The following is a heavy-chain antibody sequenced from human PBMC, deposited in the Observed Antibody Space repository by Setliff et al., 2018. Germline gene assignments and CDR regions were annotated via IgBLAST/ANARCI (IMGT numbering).Heavy chain of an antibody. V-gene: IGHV4-34*01. J-gene: IGHJ6*03. CDR3: ARGDYAYYYHYYMDV. Sequence: KTSETLSLTCAVYGGSFSGYYWRWIRQPPGKGLEWIGAIXXXXXXXXXXXLXXXVTISVDTSKNQFSLNLSSVTAADTAVYYCARGDYAYYYHYYMDVWGKGTTVTVSS. D-gene: IGHD4-17*01. CDR2: IXXXXXX. CDR1: GGSFSGYY.